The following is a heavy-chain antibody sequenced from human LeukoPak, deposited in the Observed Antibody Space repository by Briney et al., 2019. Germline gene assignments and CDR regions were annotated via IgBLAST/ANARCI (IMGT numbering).Heavy chain of an antibody. CDR3: ARHQRAHLNYYGSGSYYRGFDP. CDR1: GGSISSSSYY. V-gene: IGHV4-39*01. Sequence: SETLSLTCTVSGGSISSSSYYWGWIRQPPGKGLEWIGNIYSSGSTYYNPSLKSRVTISVDTSKNQFSLKLSSVTAADTAVYYCARHQRAHLNYYGSGSYYRGFDPWGQGTLVTVSS. CDR2: IYSSGST. D-gene: IGHD3-10*01. J-gene: IGHJ5*02.